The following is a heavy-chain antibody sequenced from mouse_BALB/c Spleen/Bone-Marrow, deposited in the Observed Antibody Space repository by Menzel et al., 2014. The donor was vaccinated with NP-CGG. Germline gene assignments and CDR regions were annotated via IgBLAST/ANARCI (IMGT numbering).Heavy chain of an antibody. CDR1: GFNIKDTY. Sequence: EVQLQQSGAELVKPGASVKLSCTASGFNIKDTYMHWVKQGPEQGLEWIGRIDPANGNTKYDPKFQGKATITTDTSSNTAYLQLRSLTSEDTAVYYCARYDYRYSWFAYWGQGTLVTVSA. D-gene: IGHD2-14*01. CDR3: ARYDYRYSWFAY. CDR2: IDPANGNT. J-gene: IGHJ3*01. V-gene: IGHV14-3*02.